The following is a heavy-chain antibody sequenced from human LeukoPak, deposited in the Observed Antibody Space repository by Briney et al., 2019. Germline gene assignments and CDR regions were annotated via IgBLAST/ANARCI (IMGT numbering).Heavy chain of an antibody. D-gene: IGHD6-19*01. Sequence: ASVKVSCKASGYTFTSYGISLVRRAPGQGLEWMGWISAYNGNTNYAQKLQGRVTMTTDTSTSTAYMELRSLRSDDTAVYYCARPLGSGWYVGELDYWGQGTLVTVSS. CDR3: ARPLGSGWYVGELDY. V-gene: IGHV1-18*01. CDR1: GYTFTSYG. J-gene: IGHJ4*02. CDR2: ISAYNGNT.